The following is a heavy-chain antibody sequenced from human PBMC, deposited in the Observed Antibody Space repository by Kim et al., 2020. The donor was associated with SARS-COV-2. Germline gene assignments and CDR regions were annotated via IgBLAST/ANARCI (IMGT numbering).Heavy chain of an antibody. V-gene: IGHV4-59*01. J-gene: IGHJ2*01. Sequence: SETLSLTCTVSGGSISSYYWSWIRQPPVKGLEWIGYIYYSGSTNYNPSLKSRVTISVDTSKNQFSLKLSSVTAADTAVYYCARDPGIAVAGIYWYFDLWGRGTLVTVSS. CDR1: GGSISSYY. CDR2: IYYSGST. CDR3: ARDPGIAVAGIYWYFDL. D-gene: IGHD6-19*01.